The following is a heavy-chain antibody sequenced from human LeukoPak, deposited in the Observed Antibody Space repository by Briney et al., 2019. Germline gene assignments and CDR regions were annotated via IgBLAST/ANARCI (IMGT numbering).Heavy chain of an antibody. V-gene: IGHV4-59*01. Sequence: TSETLSLTCTVSGGSISSYYWSWIRQPPGKGLEWIGYIYYSGSTNYNPSLKSRVTISVDTSKNQFSLKLSSVTAADTAMYYCARALRGRYWYFDLWGRGTLVTVSS. J-gene: IGHJ2*01. CDR3: ARALRGRYWYFDL. CDR1: GGSISSYY. CDR2: IYYSGST.